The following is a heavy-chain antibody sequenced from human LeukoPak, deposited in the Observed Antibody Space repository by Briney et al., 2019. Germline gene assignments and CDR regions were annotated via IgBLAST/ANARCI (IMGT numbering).Heavy chain of an antibody. V-gene: IGHV1-18*01. J-gene: IGHJ6*03. D-gene: IGHD1-7*01. Sequence: GASVKVSCKASGYTFTSYGISWVRQAPGQGLEWMGWISAYNGNTNYAQKLQGRVTMTTDTSTSTAHMELRSLRSDDTAVYYCARYDLELLYYMDVWGKGTTVTVSS. CDR1: GYTFTSYG. CDR2: ISAYNGNT. CDR3: ARYDLELLYYMDV.